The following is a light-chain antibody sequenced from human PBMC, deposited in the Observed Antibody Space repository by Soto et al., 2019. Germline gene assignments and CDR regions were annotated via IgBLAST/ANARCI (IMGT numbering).Light chain of an antibody. CDR1: QSLLHSNGYNY. V-gene: IGKV2-28*01. CDR3: MQALQTRLT. J-gene: IGKJ4*01. CDR2: LGS. Sequence: DLVMTQSPLSLPVTPGEPASISCRSSQSLLHSNGYNYLDWYLQKPGQSPQLLIYLGSNRAAGVPDRFCGSGSGTDFTLKISRVEAEDVGVYYCMQALQTRLTFGGGTKVEIK.